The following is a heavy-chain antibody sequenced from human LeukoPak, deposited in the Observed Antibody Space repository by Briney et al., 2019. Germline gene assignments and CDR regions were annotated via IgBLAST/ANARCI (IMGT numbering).Heavy chain of an antibody. D-gene: IGHD5-18*01. CDR1: GGTFSSYA. V-gene: IGHV1-69*13. J-gene: IGHJ4*02. CDR3: ARMSGYSSIVEPYYFDY. Sequence: ASVKVFCKASGGTFSSYAISWVRQAPGQGLEWMGGIIPIFGTANYAQKFQGRVTITADESTSTAYMELSRLRSDDTAVYYCARMSGYSSIVEPYYFDYWGQGTLVTVSS. CDR2: IIPIFGTA.